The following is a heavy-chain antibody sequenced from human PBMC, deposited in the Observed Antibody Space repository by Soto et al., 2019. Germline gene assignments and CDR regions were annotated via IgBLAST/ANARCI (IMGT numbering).Heavy chain of an antibody. Sequence: GGSLRLSCAASGFTVSSYPMSWVRQAPGKGLEWVSAISGSGGSTYYADSVKGRFTISRDNSKNTLYLQMNSLRAEDTAVYYCAKAIFGVVPPLAYWGQGTLVTVSS. D-gene: IGHD3-3*01. CDR3: AKAIFGVVPPLAY. CDR2: ISGSGGST. CDR1: GFTVSSYP. V-gene: IGHV3-23*01. J-gene: IGHJ4*02.